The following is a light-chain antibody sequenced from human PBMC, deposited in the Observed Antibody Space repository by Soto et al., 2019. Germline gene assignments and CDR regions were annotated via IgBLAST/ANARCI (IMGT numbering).Light chain of an antibody. CDR3: QQYYNWRRT. CDR2: GAS. J-gene: IGKJ1*01. V-gene: IGKV3-15*01. Sequence: EIVMTQSPATLSVSPGERATLSCRASQSVSNNLAWFQQKPGQAPRLLIYGASTRATGIPARITGSGSGTEFTLTISSLQSEDFAVYYCQQYYNWRRTFGQGTKVEIK. CDR1: QSVSNN.